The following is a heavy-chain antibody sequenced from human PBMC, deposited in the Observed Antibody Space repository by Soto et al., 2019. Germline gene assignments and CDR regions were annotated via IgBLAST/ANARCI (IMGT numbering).Heavy chain of an antibody. V-gene: IGHV5-51*01. Sequence: PGDSLKISCKGSGYSFTSYWIGWVRQMPGKGLEWMGIIYPGDSDTRYSPSFQGQVTISADKSISTAYLKLSSVTAADTAVYYCARAGRGYCSGFSCDSGLYGMDVWGQGTTVTVSS. CDR2: IYPGDSDT. CDR3: ARAGRGYCSGFSCDSGLYGMDV. J-gene: IGHJ6*02. CDR1: GYSFTSYW. D-gene: IGHD2-15*01.